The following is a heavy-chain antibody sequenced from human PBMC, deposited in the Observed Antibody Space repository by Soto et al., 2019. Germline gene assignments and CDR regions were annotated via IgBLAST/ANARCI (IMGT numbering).Heavy chain of an antibody. CDR2: ISSNGDST. CDR1: GFTFSMFS. J-gene: IGHJ5*02. V-gene: IGHV3-64D*06. Sequence: GGSLRLSCSASGFTFSMFSMHWVRQAPGKGLEYVSGISSNGDSTYYADSVKGRFTISRDNSNNTLYLQMSSLRAVDTAVYYCVHPRSTVQIPPTWGQGTLVTVSS. CDR3: VHPRSTVQIPPT. D-gene: IGHD4-17*01.